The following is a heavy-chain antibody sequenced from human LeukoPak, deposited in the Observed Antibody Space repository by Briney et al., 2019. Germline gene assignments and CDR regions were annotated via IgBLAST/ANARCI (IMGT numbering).Heavy chain of an antibody. CDR3: ASLGSSHQSWFDP. CDR2: IYYSGST. J-gene: IGHJ5*02. CDR1: GGSISSYY. Sequence: PSETLSLTCTVSGGSISSYYWSWIRQPPGKGLEWIGYIYYSGSTNYNPSLKSRVTISVDTSKNQFSLKLSSVTAADTAVYYCASLGSSHQSWFDPWGQGTLVTVSS. V-gene: IGHV4-59*08. D-gene: IGHD6-13*01.